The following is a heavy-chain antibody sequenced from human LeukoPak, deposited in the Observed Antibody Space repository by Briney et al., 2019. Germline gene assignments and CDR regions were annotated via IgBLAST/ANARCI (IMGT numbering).Heavy chain of an antibody. V-gene: IGHV4-39*07. CDR3: ARVTSRLGWFDP. Sequence: KTSETLSLTCTVSGGSISSSSYYWGWIRQPPGKGLEWIGSISHSGSTYYKPSLKSRVTISVDTSKNQFSLKLRSVTAADTAVYYCARVTSRLGWFDPWGQGTLVTVSS. CDR2: ISHSGST. J-gene: IGHJ5*02. CDR1: GGSISSSSYY. D-gene: IGHD1-14*01.